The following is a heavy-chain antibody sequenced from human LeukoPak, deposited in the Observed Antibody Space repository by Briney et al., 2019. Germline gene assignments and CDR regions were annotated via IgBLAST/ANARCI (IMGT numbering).Heavy chain of an antibody. CDR2: ISGSGGST. Sequence: GGSLRLSCVASGFTFSNYWVHWVRQAPGKGLEWVSAISGSGGSTFYADSVKGRFTISRDNSKNTLYLQMNSLRAEDTAVYYCAKDLRGYTYDAFDYWGQGTLVTVSS. CDR3: AKDLRGYTYDAFDY. D-gene: IGHD5-18*01. CDR1: GFTFSNYW. J-gene: IGHJ4*02. V-gene: IGHV3-23*01.